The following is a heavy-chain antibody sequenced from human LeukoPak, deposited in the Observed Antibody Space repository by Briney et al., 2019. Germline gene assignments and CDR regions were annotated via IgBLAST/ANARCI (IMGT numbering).Heavy chain of an antibody. CDR3: AKRGVVIRVVLVGFHKEAYYFDS. Sequence: PGGSLRLSCAVSGITRSNYGVSWDRQAPGKGLEWVAAISGSGGGTVHADSVKGRFTISRDNPKNTLYLQMNSLRAEDTAVYFCAKRGVVIRVVLVGFHKEAYYFDSWGQGALVTVSS. J-gene: IGHJ4*02. V-gene: IGHV3-23*01. CDR1: GITRSNYG. D-gene: IGHD3-10*01. CDR2: ISGSGGGT.